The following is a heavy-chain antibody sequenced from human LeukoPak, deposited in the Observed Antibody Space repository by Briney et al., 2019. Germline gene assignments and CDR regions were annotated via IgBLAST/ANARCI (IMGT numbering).Heavy chain of an antibody. D-gene: IGHD3-10*01. V-gene: IGHV5-51*01. J-gene: IGHJ4*02. Sequence: GESLKISCQGSGYKFTRYWVAWVRQVPGRGLEWMGIIYPDDSDTGYSPSFESQVTISVDRSSNTAYLQWGNLKAADTAMYYCAVCTSGSYSYFDLWGQGTLVTVSS. CDR1: GYKFTRYW. CDR2: IYPDDSDT. CDR3: AVCTSGSYSYFDL.